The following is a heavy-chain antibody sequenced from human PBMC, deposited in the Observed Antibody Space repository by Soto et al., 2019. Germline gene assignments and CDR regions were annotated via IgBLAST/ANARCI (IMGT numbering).Heavy chain of an antibody. J-gene: IGHJ4*02. V-gene: IGHV3-21*01. Sequence: PGGSLRLSCAASGFTFASYAMTWVRQAPGKGLEWVSSISSSSSYIYYADSVKGRFTISRDNAKNTLYLQMNSLRAEDTAVYYCARVRYYDSSGYLDFDYWGQGTLVTVSS. CDR1: GFTFASYA. CDR3: ARVRYYDSSGYLDFDY. D-gene: IGHD3-22*01. CDR2: ISSSSSYI.